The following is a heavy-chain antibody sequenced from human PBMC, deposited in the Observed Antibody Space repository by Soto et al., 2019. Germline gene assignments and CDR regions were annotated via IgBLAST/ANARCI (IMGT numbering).Heavy chain of an antibody. CDR3: TTDTAY. V-gene: IGHV3-15*01. CDR2: IKTDGGTT. Sequence: EVQLVESGGGLVKPGGSLRLSCAASGFTFSNAWMSWVRQAPGKGLEWVGRIKTDGGTTDYVAPVKGRFSMSRDDSKNTVYLQMNSVKTEDTAVYYCTTDTAYWGQGTLVTVSS. CDR1: GFTFSNAW. J-gene: IGHJ4*02.